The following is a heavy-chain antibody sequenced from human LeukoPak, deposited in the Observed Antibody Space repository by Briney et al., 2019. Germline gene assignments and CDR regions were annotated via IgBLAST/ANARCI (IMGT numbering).Heavy chain of an antibody. CDR1: GFTFSTYD. Sequence: GGSLRLSCAASGFTFSTYDMHWVRQATGEGLEWVSAIDIDGDTYYPGSVKGRFTISRDNAQNSLYLQMNSLRAEDTAVYYCAKFPRIAVAGSPDYWGQGTLVTVSS. CDR2: IDIDGDT. J-gene: IGHJ4*02. D-gene: IGHD6-19*01. V-gene: IGHV3-13*01. CDR3: AKFPRIAVAGSPDY.